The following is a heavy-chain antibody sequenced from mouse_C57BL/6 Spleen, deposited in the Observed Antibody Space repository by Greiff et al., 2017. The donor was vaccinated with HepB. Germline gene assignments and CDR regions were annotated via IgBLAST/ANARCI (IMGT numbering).Heavy chain of an antibody. CDR3: SRSPITTVVAPYYFDY. J-gene: IGHJ2*01. D-gene: IGHD1-1*01. Sequence: VQLQQPGAELVKPGASVKMSCKASGYTFTSYWITWVKQRPGQGLAWIGDIYPGSGSTNYNEKFKSKATLTVDTSSSTAYMQLSSLTSEDSAVYYCSRSPITTVVAPYYFDYWGQGTTLTVSS. CDR2: IYPGSGST. CDR1: GYTFTSYW. V-gene: IGHV1-55*01.